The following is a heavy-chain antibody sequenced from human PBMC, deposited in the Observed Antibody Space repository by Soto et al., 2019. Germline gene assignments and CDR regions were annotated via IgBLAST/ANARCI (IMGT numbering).Heavy chain of an antibody. J-gene: IGHJ4*02. D-gene: IGHD3-16*01. V-gene: IGHV3-30*18. CDR1: GISFSRSG. CDR2: LSYEGSRT. CDR3: AKDKGVRYFDY. Sequence: QVQLVESGGGVVQPGRSLRLSCVASGISFSRSGMHWVRQAPGKGLEWVAVLSYEGSRTYYPDSVKGRFTISRDDSKNTVYLQMNTLSTDDTAVYYCAKDKGVRYFDYWGQGTLVTVSS.